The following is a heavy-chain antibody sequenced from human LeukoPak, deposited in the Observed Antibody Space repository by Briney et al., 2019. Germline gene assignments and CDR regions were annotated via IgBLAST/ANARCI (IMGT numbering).Heavy chain of an antibody. Sequence: SGTLSLTCAVYGGSFSGYYWSWIRQPPGEGLEWIGEINHSGSTNYNPSLKSRVTISVDTSKNQFSLKLSSVTAADTAVYYCARGGHGYCSGGSCYSGGVGYYFDYWGQGTLVTVSS. CDR1: GGSFSGYY. CDR3: ARGGHGYCSGGSCYSGGVGYYFDY. V-gene: IGHV4-34*01. J-gene: IGHJ4*02. CDR2: INHSGST. D-gene: IGHD2-15*01.